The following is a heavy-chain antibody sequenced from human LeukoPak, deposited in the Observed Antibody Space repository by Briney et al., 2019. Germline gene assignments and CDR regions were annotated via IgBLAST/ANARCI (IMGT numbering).Heavy chain of an antibody. CDR1: GFTFSSYA. J-gene: IGHJ6*02. CDR2: ISYDGSNK. D-gene: IGHD3-10*01. Sequence: PGRSLRLSCAASGFTFSSYAMHWVRQAPGKGLEWVAVISYDGSNKYYADSVKGRFTISRDNSKNTLYLQMNSLRAEDTAVYYCARSPYYYGLNYGMDVWGQGTTVTVSS. V-gene: IGHV3-30-3*01. CDR3: ARSPYYYGLNYGMDV.